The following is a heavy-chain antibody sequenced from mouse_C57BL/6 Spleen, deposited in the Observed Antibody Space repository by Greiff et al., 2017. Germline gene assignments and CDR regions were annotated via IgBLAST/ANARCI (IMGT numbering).Heavy chain of an antibody. V-gene: IGHV1-53*01. CDR3: SRSLGSSYGYFDY. D-gene: IGHD1-1*01. CDR1: GYTFTSYW. CDR2: INPSNGGT. J-gene: IGHJ2*01. Sequence: VQLQQPGTALVKPGASVTLSCKASGYTFTSYWMHWVKQRPGQGLEWIGNINPSNGGTNYNEKFKSKATLTVDKSSSKAYMQLSSLTSEDSAVYYCSRSLGSSYGYFDYWGQGTTLTVSS.